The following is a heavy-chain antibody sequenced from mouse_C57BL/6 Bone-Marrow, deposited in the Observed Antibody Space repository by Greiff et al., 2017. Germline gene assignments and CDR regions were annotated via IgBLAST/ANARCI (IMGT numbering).Heavy chain of an antibody. Sequence: QVQLQQPGAELVKPGASVKMSCKASGYTFTSYWINWVKQRPGQGLEWIGWIYPRDGSTKYNEKFKGKATLTVDTSSSTAYMELHSLTSEDSAVYFCARTYYYGSPYYFDYWGQGTTLTVSS. CDR3: ARTYYYGSPYYFDY. D-gene: IGHD1-1*01. V-gene: IGHV1-85*01. CDR2: IYPRDGST. CDR1: GYTFTSYW. J-gene: IGHJ2*01.